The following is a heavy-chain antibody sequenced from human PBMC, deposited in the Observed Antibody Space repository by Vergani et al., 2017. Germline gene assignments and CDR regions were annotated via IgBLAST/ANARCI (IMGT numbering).Heavy chain of an antibody. D-gene: IGHD2-2*01. CDR3: ARPVVPAAIDAFDI. J-gene: IGHJ3*02. CDR2: IYPGDSDT. V-gene: IGHV5-51*03. CDR1: EYSFGNYW. Sequence: EVELVQSGPEMRKPGESLKISCKGSEYSFGNYWIGWVRQMPGKGLEWMGIIYPGDSDTRYSPSFQGQVTISADKSISTAYLQWSSLKASDTAMYYCARPVVPAAIDAFDIWGQGTMVTVSS.